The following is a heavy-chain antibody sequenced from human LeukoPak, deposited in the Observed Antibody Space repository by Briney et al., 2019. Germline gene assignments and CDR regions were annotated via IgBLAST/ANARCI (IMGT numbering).Heavy chain of an antibody. CDR2: IYPGDSDT. V-gene: IGHV5-51*01. CDR3: ASTFHGGGSDLDAFDI. J-gene: IGHJ3*02. CDR1: GYSFTSYW. D-gene: IGHD2-15*01. Sequence: PGESLKISCKGSGYSFTSYWIGWVRQMPGKGLEWMGIIYPGDSDTRYSPSFQGQVTISADKSISTAYLQWSSLKASDTAMYYCASTFHGGGSDLDAFDIWGQGTMVTVSS.